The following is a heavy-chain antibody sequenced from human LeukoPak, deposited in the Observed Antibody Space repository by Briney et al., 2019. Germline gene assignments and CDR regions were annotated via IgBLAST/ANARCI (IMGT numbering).Heavy chain of an antibody. V-gene: IGHV4-39*07. J-gene: IGHJ3*02. Sequence: SETLSLTCTVSGGSISSSSYYWGWIRQPPGKGLEWIGSIYYSGSTYYNPSLKSRVTISVDTSKNQFSLKLSSVTAADTAVYYCARDARIAVAGFPAFDIWGQGTMVTVSS. CDR3: ARDARIAVAGFPAFDI. D-gene: IGHD6-19*01. CDR2: IYYSGST. CDR1: GGSISSSSYY.